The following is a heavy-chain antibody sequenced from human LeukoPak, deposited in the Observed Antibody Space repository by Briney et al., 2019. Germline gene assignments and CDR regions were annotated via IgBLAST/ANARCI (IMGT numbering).Heavy chain of an antibody. Sequence: GGSLRLSCAASRFTFSKYAMNWVRQAPGKGLEWVSPINDGGDNTYYADSVKGRFTISRDNSKNTLYLQMNSLRADDTAVYYCAKAQKYYYDSSDYWGQGTLVTVSS. V-gene: IGHV3-23*01. J-gene: IGHJ4*02. D-gene: IGHD3-22*01. CDR3: AKAQKYYYDSSDY. CDR1: RFTFSKYA. CDR2: INDGGDNT.